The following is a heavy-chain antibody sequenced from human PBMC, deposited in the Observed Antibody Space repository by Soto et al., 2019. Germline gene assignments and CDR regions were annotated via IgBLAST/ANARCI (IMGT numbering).Heavy chain of an antibody. CDR2: ISSDGTKK. D-gene: IGHD4-17*01. Sequence: QVQLVESGGGVVQPGRSLRLSCAASSFTFTSYDLHWVRQAPGKGLEWVAFISSDGTKKYYADSVKGRFTISRDNSKNTLYLQMNSLKPEDTAVYHCAKYQYGDSFFWGQGTLLTVSS. V-gene: IGHV3-30*18. J-gene: IGHJ4*02. CDR1: SFTFTSYD. CDR3: AKYQYGDSFF.